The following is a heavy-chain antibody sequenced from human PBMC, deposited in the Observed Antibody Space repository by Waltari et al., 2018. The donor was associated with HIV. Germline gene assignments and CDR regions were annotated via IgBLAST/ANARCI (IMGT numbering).Heavy chain of an antibody. J-gene: IGHJ4*02. CDR1: GDSVPSHTAA. CDR2: APLRCQWHF. D-gene: IGHD2-21*01. Sequence: QVQLQQSGPGLVKTSETLSLSCTVSGDSVPSHTAAWHWVGLPPSGGLEWLGSAPLRCQWHFAYANSLGGRLSILGDPSQNRITLHLNSVAPDDTAVYYCARDSCGLDFWGQGTPVNVSS. CDR3: ARDSCGLDF. V-gene: IGHV6-1*02.